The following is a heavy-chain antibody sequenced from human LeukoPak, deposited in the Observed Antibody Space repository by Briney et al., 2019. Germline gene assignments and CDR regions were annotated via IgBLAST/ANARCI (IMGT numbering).Heavy chain of an antibody. D-gene: IGHD6-13*01. Sequence: PGGSLRLSCAASGFTFSSYAVHWVRQAPGKGLEWVSYISSSGSTIYYADSVKGRFTISRDNAKNSLYLQMNSLRAEDTAVYYCAREIVLYQQLHAFDIWGQGTMVTVSS. CDR2: ISSSGSTI. V-gene: IGHV3-48*04. CDR1: GFTFSSYA. J-gene: IGHJ3*02. CDR3: AREIVLYQQLHAFDI.